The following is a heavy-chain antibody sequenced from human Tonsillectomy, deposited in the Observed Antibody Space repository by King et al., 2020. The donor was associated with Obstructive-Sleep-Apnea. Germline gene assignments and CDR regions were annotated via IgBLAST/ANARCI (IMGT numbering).Heavy chain of an antibody. J-gene: IGHJ4*02. CDR2: IYHIGST. Sequence: QLQESGPGLVKPSGTLSLTCAVSGGSISSSNWWSWVRQPPGKGLEWIGGIYHIGSTNSNPSLKIRVTISVNQSKNQFSLKLSSVTAADTAVYYCARAPGIAVPFDYWGQGTLVTVSS. V-gene: IGHV4-4*02. D-gene: IGHD6-19*01. CDR3: ARAPGIAVPFDY. CDR1: GGSISSSNW.